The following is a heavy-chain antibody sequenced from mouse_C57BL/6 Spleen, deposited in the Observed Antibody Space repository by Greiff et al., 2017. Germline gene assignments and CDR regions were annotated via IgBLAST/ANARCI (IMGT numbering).Heavy chain of an antibody. Sequence: QVQLQQSGAELARPGASVKLSCKASGYTFTSYGISWVKQRTGQGLEWIGEIYPRSGNTYYNEKFKGKATLTAAKSSSTAYMELRSLTSEDSAVYFGARTGGGSSPAWFAYWGQGTLVTVSA. CDR3: ARTGGGSSPAWFAY. V-gene: IGHV1-81*01. J-gene: IGHJ3*01. CDR1: GYTFTSYG. D-gene: IGHD1-1*01. CDR2: IYPRSGNT.